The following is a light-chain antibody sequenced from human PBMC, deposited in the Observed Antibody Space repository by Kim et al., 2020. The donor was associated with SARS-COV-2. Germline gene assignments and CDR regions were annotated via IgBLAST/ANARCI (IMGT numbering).Light chain of an antibody. CDR1: QSVSSSY. Sequence: EIVLTQSPGTLSLSPGERATLSCRARQSVSSSYLAWYQQKPGQAPRLLIYRASSSATGIPDRFSGSGSGTDFTLTISRLEPEDFAVYYCQQYSNSRTFGQGTKVDIK. V-gene: IGKV3-20*01. CDR3: QQYSNSRT. CDR2: RAS. J-gene: IGKJ1*01.